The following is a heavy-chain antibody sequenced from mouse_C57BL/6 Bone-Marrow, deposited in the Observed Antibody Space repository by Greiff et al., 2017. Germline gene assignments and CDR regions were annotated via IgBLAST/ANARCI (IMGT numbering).Heavy chain of an antibody. CDR3: TRIAY. J-gene: IGHJ3*01. CDR2: IDPENGDT. V-gene: IGHV14-4*01. Sequence: VQLKESGAELVRPGASVKLSCTASGFNIKDDYMHWVKQRPEQGLEWIGWIDPENGDTEYASKFQGKSTITVDTSSNTAYLQLSSLTSEDTAVYDCTRIAYWGQGTLVTVSA. CDR1: GFNIKDDY.